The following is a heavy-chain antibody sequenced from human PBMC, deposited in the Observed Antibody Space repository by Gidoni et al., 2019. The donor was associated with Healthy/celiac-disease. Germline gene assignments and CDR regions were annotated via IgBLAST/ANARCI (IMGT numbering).Heavy chain of an antibody. J-gene: IGHJ4*02. D-gene: IGHD6-19*01. CDR2: SIPSFGTA. Sequence: VQLVQSGAEVTKHGSSVTVSCTASGGPLSRYALSWVRQAPGQGLEWMGGSIPSFGTANYAQKFQGRVTITADESTSTAYMELSSLRSEDTAVYYCASWHYEGSSGWYQGFFDYWGQGTLVTVSS. CDR3: ASWHYEGSSGWYQGFFDY. CDR1: GGPLSRYA. V-gene: IGHV1-69*01.